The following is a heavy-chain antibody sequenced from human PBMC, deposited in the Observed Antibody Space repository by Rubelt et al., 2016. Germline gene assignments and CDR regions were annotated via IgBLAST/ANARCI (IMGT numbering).Heavy chain of an antibody. CDR3: ASRITIVGVVMTNGMDV. CDR2: MNPNSGNT. V-gene: IGHV1-8*01. J-gene: IGHJ6*02. D-gene: IGHD3-3*01. CDR1: GYTFTSYD. Sequence: QVQLVQSGAEVKKPGASVKVSCKASGYTFTSYDINWVRQATGQGLEWMGWMNPNSGNTGYAQKFQGRVTMTRNTSISTAYMGLSSLRSEDTAVYYCASRITIVGVVMTNGMDVWGQGTTVTVSS.